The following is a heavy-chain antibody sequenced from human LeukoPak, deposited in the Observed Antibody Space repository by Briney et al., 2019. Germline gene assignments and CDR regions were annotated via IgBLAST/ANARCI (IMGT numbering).Heavy chain of an antibody. CDR1: GFTFSSYA. CDR3: ARDGGDTVTTIGPVHQMDV. Sequence: QSGGSLRLSCAASGFTFSSYAMHWVRQAPGKGLEWVAVISYDGSNKYYADSVKGRFTISRDNSKNTLYLQMNSLRAEDTAVYYCARDGGDTVTTIGPVHQMDVWGKGTTVTVSS. D-gene: IGHD4-17*01. V-gene: IGHV3-30*04. J-gene: IGHJ6*04. CDR2: ISYDGSNK.